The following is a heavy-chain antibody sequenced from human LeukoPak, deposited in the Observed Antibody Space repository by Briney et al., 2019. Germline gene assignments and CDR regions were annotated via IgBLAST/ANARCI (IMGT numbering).Heavy chain of an antibody. D-gene: IGHD2-2*01. CDR3: ARDRLGVDIGYCSSTSCYDFDY. Sequence: ASVKVSCKASGYIFTIFGISWVRQAPGQGLEWMGWISAYNGNTNYAQKLQGRVTMTTDTSTSTAYMELRSLRSDDTAVYYCARDRLGVDIGYCSSTSCYDFDYWGQGTLVTVSS. CDR2: ISAYNGNT. V-gene: IGHV1-18*01. CDR1: GYIFTIFG. J-gene: IGHJ4*02.